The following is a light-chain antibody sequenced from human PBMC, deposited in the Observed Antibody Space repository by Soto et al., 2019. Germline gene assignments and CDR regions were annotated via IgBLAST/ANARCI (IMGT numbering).Light chain of an antibody. Sequence: ETVMTQSPATLSVSPGERATLSCRASQSVSGDLAWYQQKPGQAPRLLIFAASTRATSVPARFTGSRSGTEFTLTINSLQSEDFAIYCCQQYNNWPRTFGQGTKVEIK. CDR3: QQYNNWPRT. V-gene: IGKV3-15*01. J-gene: IGKJ1*01. CDR2: AAS. CDR1: QSVSGD.